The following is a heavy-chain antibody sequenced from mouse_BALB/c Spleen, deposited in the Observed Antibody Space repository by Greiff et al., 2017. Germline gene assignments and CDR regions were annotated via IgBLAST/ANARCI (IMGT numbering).Heavy chain of an antibody. D-gene: IGHD2-1*01. CDR2: INPYNDGT. Sequence: VQLKESGPELVKPGASVKMSCKASGYTFTSYVMHWVKQKPGQGLEWIGYINPYNDGTKYNEKFKGKATLTSDKSSSTAYMELSSLTSEDSAVYYCARGNGNYEGAVAYWGQGTLVTVSA. V-gene: IGHV1-14*01. J-gene: IGHJ3*01. CDR3: ARGNGNYEGAVAY. CDR1: GYTFTSYV.